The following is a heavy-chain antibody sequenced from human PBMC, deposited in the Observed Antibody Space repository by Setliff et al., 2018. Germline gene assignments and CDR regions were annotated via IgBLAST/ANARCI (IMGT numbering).Heavy chain of an antibody. CDR3: RQAVVGRDVFDI. CDR1: GASFSDYY. Sequence: SETLSLTCTVYGASFSDYYWGWIRQPPGKGLEWIAEINQSGSGDYNPSFKGRVTISVDTSKKQFSLTLSSVTAADTALYYCRQAVVGRDVFDIWGQGTVVTVSS. CDR2: INQSGSG. V-gene: IGHV4-34*01. J-gene: IGHJ3*02. D-gene: IGHD1-1*01.